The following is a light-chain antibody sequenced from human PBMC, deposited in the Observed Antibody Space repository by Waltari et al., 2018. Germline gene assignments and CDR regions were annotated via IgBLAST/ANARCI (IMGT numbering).Light chain of an antibody. CDR3: QAWDRGTRGV. V-gene: IGLV3-1*01. J-gene: IGLJ2*01. CDR2: QNG. CDR1: ELGNRY. Sequence: SYDLTQPPSVSVSPGQTASITCSGDELGNRYVCWYQQKPGQSPVLIIYQNGRRPSGIPDRFSGSNSGNPATLTISGTQAMDEADYYCQAWDRGTRGVFGGGTRLTVL.